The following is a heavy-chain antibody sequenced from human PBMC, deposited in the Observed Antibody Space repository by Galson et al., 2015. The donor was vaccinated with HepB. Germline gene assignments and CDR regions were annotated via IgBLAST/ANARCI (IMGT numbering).Heavy chain of an antibody. J-gene: IGHJ4*02. CDR1: GGSISSGGYY. Sequence: TLSLTCTVSGGSISSGGYYWSWIRQHPGKGLEWIGYIYYSGSTYYNPSLKSRVTISVDTSENQFSLKLSSVTAADTAVYYCARSGRWELLPLDYWGQGTLVTVSS. CDR3: ARSGRWELLPLDY. D-gene: IGHD1-26*01. CDR2: IYYSGST. V-gene: IGHV4-31*03.